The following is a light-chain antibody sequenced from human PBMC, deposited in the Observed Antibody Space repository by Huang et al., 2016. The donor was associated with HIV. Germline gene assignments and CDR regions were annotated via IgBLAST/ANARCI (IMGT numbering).Light chain of an antibody. J-gene: IGKJ2*01. V-gene: IGKV2-24*01. CDR1: QTLVHNDGTTY. Sequence: EIVLTQRPHSLPVALGQVASISCRSSQTLVHNDGTTYLSWLHQRPGQPPRLLIYEVSNRFSGVPGRISGSGAGTDFTLTTSRVQHEEVVFYFGAQATQFPFTFGQGTKLEI. CDR3: AQATQFPFT. CDR2: EVS.